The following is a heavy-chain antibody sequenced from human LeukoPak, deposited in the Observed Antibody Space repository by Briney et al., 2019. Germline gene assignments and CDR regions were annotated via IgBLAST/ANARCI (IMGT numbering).Heavy chain of an antibody. CDR2: ISYDGSNK. Sequence: EGSLRLSCAASGFTFSSYAMHWVRQAPGKGLEWVAVISYDGSNKYYADSVKGRFTISRDNSKNTLYLQMNSLRAEDTAVYYCARERQQLVPDAFDIWGQGTMVTVSS. V-gene: IGHV3-30-3*01. D-gene: IGHD6-13*01. CDR3: ARERQQLVPDAFDI. CDR1: GFTFSSYA. J-gene: IGHJ3*02.